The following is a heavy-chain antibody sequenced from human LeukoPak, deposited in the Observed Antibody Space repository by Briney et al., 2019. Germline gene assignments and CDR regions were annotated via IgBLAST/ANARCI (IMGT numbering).Heavy chain of an antibody. CDR3: AGYRDGFDI. CDR1: GYTFSNYW. D-gene: IGHD1-26*01. Sequence: GESLKISCKGSGYTFSNYWIGWVRQMPGKGLEWMGIIYPGDSDTRYSPSFQGQVTISADKSISTAFLQWSSLKAPDTAMYYCAGYRDGFDIWGQGTLVTVSS. J-gene: IGHJ3*02. V-gene: IGHV5-51*01. CDR2: IYPGDSDT.